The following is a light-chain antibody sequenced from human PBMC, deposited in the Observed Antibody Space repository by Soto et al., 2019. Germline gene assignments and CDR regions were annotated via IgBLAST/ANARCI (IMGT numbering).Light chain of an antibody. J-gene: IGLJ2*01. CDR3: CSYAGSVV. CDR1: SSDVGSYNL. CDR2: EGS. V-gene: IGLV2-23*01. Sequence: QSALTQPASVSGSPGQSITISCTGTSSDVGSYNLVSWYQQHPGKAPKLMIYEGSKRPSGVSNRFSGSKSGNTASLTISGLQAEDEADYYCCSYAGSVVFGGGTKVTLL.